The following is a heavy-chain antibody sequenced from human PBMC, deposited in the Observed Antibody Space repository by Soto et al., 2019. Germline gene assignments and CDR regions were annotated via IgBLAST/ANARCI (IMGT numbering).Heavy chain of an antibody. D-gene: IGHD4-4*01. J-gene: IGHJ4*02. CDR2: ISSSSSTI. Sequence: EVQLLESGGGLVQPGGSLRLSCAASGFTFSSYSMNWVRQAPGKGLEWVSYISSSSSTIYYADSVKGRFTISRDNAKNSLYLQMNSLRAEDMALYYCAVPSNPAHWGQRTLVTVSS. CDR1: GFTFSSYS. V-gene: IGHV3-48*01. CDR3: AVPSNPAH.